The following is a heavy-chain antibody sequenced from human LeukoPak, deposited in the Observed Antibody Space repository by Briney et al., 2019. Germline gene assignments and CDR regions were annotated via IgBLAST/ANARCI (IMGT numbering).Heavy chain of an antibody. V-gene: IGHV1-69*05. CDR2: IIPIFGTA. CDR1: GGTFSSYA. J-gene: IGHJ6*03. Sequence: GASVKVSCKASGGTFSSYAISWVRQAPGQGLEWMGGIIPIFGTANYAQKFQGRVTITTDESTSTAYMELSSLRSEDTAVYYCARDVPTRYYYYYYMDVWGKGTTVTVSS. CDR3: ARDVPTRYYYYYYMDV. D-gene: IGHD1-1*01.